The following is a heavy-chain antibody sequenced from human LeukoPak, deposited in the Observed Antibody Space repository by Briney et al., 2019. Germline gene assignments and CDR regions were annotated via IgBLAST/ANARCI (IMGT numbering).Heavy chain of an antibody. CDR3: ATGYSSGWYFYFQH. Sequence: GGSLRLSCEASGLTFNKYCMTWVRQAPGKGLEWVANIKQDGSEKNYVDSVKGRFTISRDNAKNSLSLRMNSLSAEDTAVYYCATGYSSGWYFYFQHWGQGSLVSVSS. D-gene: IGHD6-19*01. CDR2: IKQDGSEK. V-gene: IGHV3-7*01. J-gene: IGHJ1*01. CDR1: GLTFNKYC.